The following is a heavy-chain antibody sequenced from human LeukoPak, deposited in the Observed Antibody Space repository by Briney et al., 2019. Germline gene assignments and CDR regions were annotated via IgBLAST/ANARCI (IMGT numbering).Heavy chain of an antibody. CDR1: GYTFTGYY. J-gene: IGHJ6*02. Sequence: ASVKVSCKASGYTFTGYYMHWVRQAPGQGLEWMGRINPNSGGTNYAQKFQGRVTMTRDTSISTAYMELSRLRSDDTAVYYCARDVAGFGESPRLYYYYYGMDVWGQGTTVTVSS. CDR3: ARDVAGFGESPRLYYYYYGMDV. V-gene: IGHV1-2*06. CDR2: INPNSGGT. D-gene: IGHD3-10*01.